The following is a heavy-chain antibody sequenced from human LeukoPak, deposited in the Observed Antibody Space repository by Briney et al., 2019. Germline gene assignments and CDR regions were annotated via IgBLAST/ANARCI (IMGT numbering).Heavy chain of an antibody. V-gene: IGHV1-2*02. CDR2: INPNSGGT. J-gene: IGHJ4*02. CDR1: GYTFTSYY. Sequence: ASVKVSCKASGYTFTSYYMHWVRQAPGQGLEWMGWINPNSGGTDYAQKFQGRVTMTRDTSITTAYMELSRLTSDDTAVYYCASDHDYGDYSRVYYFDHWGQGTLVTVS. D-gene: IGHD4-17*01. CDR3: ASDHDYGDYSRVYYFDH.